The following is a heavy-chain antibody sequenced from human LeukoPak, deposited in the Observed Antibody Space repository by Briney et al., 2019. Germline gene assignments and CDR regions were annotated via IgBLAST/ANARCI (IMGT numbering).Heavy chain of an antibody. V-gene: IGHV1-18*01. Sequence: GASVKVSCKASGYTFTSYGISWVRQAPGQGLEWMGWISAYNDNTNYAQKLQGRVTMTTDTSTSTAYMELRSLRSDDTAVYYCARPVLRFLEWPQGNWFDPWGQGTLVTVSS. CDR1: GYTFTSYG. CDR2: ISAYNDNT. D-gene: IGHD3-3*01. J-gene: IGHJ5*02. CDR3: ARPVLRFLEWPQGNWFDP.